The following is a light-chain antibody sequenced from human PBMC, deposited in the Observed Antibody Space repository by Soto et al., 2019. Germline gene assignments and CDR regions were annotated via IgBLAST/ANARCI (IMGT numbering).Light chain of an antibody. CDR2: LEGSGSY. J-gene: IGLJ2*01. Sequence: QAVVTQSSSASASLGSSVKLTSTLSSGHSSYSIAWHQQQPGKAPRYLMKLEGSGSYNKGSGVPARFSGSSSGADRYLTISNLQFEDEADYYCETWDSNTRVFGGGTKVTVL. V-gene: IGLV4-60*02. CDR3: ETWDSNTRV. CDR1: SGHSSYS.